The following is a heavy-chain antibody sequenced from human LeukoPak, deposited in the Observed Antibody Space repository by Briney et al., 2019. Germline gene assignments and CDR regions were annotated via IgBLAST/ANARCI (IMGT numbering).Heavy chain of an antibody. V-gene: IGHV3-74*01. J-gene: IGHJ3*02. Sequence: GASLRLSCVASGFTLGNHWMHWVRQAPGKGLVWVSRISGDEIWTSYADSVKGRFTISRDNAKDTLYLQMNGLRTEDTAVYYCTREYISGPRQTDAFDIWGRGTMVTVSS. D-gene: IGHD3-22*01. CDR2: ISGDEIWT. CDR3: TREYISGPRQTDAFDI. CDR1: GFTLGNHW.